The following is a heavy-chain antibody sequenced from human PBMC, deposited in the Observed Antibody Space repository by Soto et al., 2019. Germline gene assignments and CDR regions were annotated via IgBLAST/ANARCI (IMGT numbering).Heavy chain of an antibody. CDR1: GGSVSSGGYY. Sequence: SSQTLRLTYTVSGGSVSSGGYYRSWIRQPPGKGLECIGYIYYSGSTNYNPSLKSRVTISVDTSKNQFSLKLSSVTAADTAVYYCARVSSSWGLVNYFDYWGQGTLVTVSS. CDR3: ARVSSSWGLVNYFDY. V-gene: IGHV4-61*08. D-gene: IGHD6-13*01. J-gene: IGHJ4*02. CDR2: IYYSGST.